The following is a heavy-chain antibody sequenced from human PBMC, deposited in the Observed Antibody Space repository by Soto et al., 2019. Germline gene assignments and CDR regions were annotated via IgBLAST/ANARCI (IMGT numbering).Heavy chain of an antibody. J-gene: IGHJ4*02. CDR3: VRDRPNTESLNGYFDT. CDR2: IRFDGSTA. D-gene: IGHD3-9*01. Sequence: PGGSLRLSCEASGFVFRTFGIHWVRRAPCKGLEWLATIRFDGSTARYAESVRGRFKISRDNSMNTLYLQLDRLRVEDTAVYYCVRDRPNTESLNGYFDTWGQGTPVTVSS. V-gene: IGHV3-33*01. CDR1: GFVFRTFG.